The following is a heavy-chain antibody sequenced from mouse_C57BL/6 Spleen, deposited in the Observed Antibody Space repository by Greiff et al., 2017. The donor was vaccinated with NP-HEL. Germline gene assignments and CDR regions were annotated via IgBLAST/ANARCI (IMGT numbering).Heavy chain of an antibody. D-gene: IGHD1-1*01. CDR2: IDPANGNT. J-gene: IGHJ4*01. Sequence: EVQLHQSVAELVRPGASVKLSCTASGFNIKNTYMHWVKQRPEQGLEWIGRIDPANGNTKYAPKFQGKATITADTSSNTAYLQLSSLTSEDTAIYYCATPITTVVATGAMDYWGQGTSVTVSS. CDR1: GFNIKNTY. V-gene: IGHV14-3*01. CDR3: ATPITTVVATGAMDY.